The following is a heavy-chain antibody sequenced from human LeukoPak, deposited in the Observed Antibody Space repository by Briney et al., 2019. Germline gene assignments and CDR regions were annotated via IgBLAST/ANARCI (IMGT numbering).Heavy chain of an antibody. D-gene: IGHD3-10*01. CDR1: GFTFSSYS. J-gene: IGHJ4*02. V-gene: IGHV3-48*04. Sequence: PGGSLRLSCAASGFTFSSYSMNWVRQAPGKGLEWVSYITGSSSTIYYADSVKGRFTISRHNAKNSLYLQMNSLRAEDTAVYYCARDNYGSGSYSWSKRLDYWGQGTLVTVSS. CDR3: ARDNYGSGSYSWSKRLDY. CDR2: ITGSSSTI.